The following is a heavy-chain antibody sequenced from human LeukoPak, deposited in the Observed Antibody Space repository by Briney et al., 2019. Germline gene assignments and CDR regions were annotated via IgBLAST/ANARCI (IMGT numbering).Heavy chain of an antibody. J-gene: IGHJ4*02. CDR1: GYTFTSYA. CDR2: INAGNGNT. V-gene: IGHV1-3*01. CDR3: ARGGGQVLRYFDWLLPHDY. D-gene: IGHD3-9*01. Sequence: ASVKVSCKASGYTFTSYAMHWVRQAPGQRLEWMGWINAGNGNTKYSQKFQGRVTITRDTSASTAYVELSSLRSEDTAVYYCARGGGQVLRYFDWLLPHDYWGQGTLVTVSS.